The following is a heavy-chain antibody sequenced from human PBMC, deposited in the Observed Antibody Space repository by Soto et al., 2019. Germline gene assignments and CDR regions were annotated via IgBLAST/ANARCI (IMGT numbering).Heavy chain of an antibody. V-gene: IGHV1-69*12. D-gene: IGHD3-22*01. Sequence: QVQLVQSGAEVKKPGSSVKVSCKASGGTFSNYALDWVRQAPGQGLEWMGGIIPIFGTVRHAQNFQGRVTITADESTDTAYRELSSLRYEGTAMYYCATGGERDYYDHGGWRWGQGTLVTVSS. CDR1: GGTFSNYA. J-gene: IGHJ1*01. CDR2: IIPIFGTV. CDR3: ATGGERDYYDHGGWR.